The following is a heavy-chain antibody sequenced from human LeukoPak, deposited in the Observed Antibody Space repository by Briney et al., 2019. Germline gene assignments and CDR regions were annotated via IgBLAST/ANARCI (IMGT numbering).Heavy chain of an antibody. D-gene: IGHD3-22*01. J-gene: IGHJ4*02. CDR1: GGSISSYY. CDR2: IYYSGST. V-gene: IGHV4-59*12. Sequence: SETLSLTCTVSGGSISSYYWSWIRQPPGKGLEWIGYIYYSGSTNYNPSLKSRVTISVDTSKNQFSLKLNSVTAADTAVYYCASTHYYDSSGYYSPSGYWGQGTLVTVSS. CDR3: ASTHYYDSSGYYSPSGY.